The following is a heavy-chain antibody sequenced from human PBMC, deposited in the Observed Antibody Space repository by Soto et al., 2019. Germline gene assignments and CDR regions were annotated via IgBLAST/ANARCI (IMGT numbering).Heavy chain of an antibody. CDR1: GFTFSDYA. D-gene: IGHD2-21*01. CDR2: IRSNAYGGTA. CDR3: TRDLSPPSSCGGDCYGMDV. Sequence: GGSLRLSCTASGFTFSDYAMSWVRQAPGKGLEWVGFIRSNAYGGTAEYAASVKGRFAISRDDSKSIAYLQMNSLKSEDTALYYCTRDLSPPSSCGGDCYGMDVWGQGTTVTVSS. V-gene: IGHV3-49*04. J-gene: IGHJ6*02.